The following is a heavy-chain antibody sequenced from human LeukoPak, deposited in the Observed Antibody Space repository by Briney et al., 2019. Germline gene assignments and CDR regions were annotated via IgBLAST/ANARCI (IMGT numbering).Heavy chain of an antibody. D-gene: IGHD2-15*01. CDR2: ISSSGGAI. J-gene: IGHJ4*02. V-gene: IGHV3-23*01. Sequence: GGSLRLSCAASGFTFSDYAMSWIRQAPGKGLEWVSAISSSGGAIYYADSVKGRFTISRDNAKNTLYLQMNSLRAEDTAVYYWGKGFYCTGVRCYSLGLDDWGQRTLVTVSS. CDR1: GFTFSDYA. CDR3: GKGFYCTGVRCYSLGLDD.